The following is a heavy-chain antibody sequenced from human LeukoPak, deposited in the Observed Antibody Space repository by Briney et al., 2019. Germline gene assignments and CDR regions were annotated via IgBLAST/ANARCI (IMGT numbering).Heavy chain of an antibody. D-gene: IGHD3-10*01. CDR2: INNSGST. CDR3: ARHKHGSGSYPH. J-gene: IGHJ4*02. Sequence: PSETLSLTCAVYVGSFSGYYWSWIRHPPGKGLEWIGEINNSGSTNYNPSLKSRVTISVDTSKNQFSLKLSSVTAADTAVYYCARHKHGSGSYPHWGQGTLVTVSS. V-gene: IGHV4-34*01. CDR1: VGSFSGYY.